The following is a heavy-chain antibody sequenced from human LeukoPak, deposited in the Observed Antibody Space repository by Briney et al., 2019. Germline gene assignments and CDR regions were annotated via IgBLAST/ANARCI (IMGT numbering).Heavy chain of an antibody. J-gene: IGHJ6*02. CDR1: GYTFTGYY. V-gene: IGHV1-2*02. CDR3: ASIYYDSSGSRPYYYGIDV. CDR2: INPNSGGT. Sequence: ASVKVSCKASGYTFTGYYMHWVRQAPGQGLEWMGWINPNSGGTNYAQKFQGRVTMTRDTSISTAYMELSRLRSDDTAVYYCASIYYDSSGSRPYYYGIDVWGQGTTVTVSS. D-gene: IGHD3-22*01.